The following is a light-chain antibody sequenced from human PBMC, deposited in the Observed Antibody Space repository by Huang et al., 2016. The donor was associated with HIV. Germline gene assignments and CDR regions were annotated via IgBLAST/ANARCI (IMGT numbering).Light chain of an antibody. CDR3: QESYSTPWT. V-gene: IGKV1-39*01. J-gene: IGKJ1*01. CDR1: QSISNY. CDR2: AAS. Sequence: DIQMTQSPSSLSASVGDRVTITCRASQSISNYLNWYQQRPGKAPKLLIYAASSLQSGVPSRFRGSGSGTDFTLNISSLQPEDFATYYCQESYSTPWTFGQGTKVEIK.